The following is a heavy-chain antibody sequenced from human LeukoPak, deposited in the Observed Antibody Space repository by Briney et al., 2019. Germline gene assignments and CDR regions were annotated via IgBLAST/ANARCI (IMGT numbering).Heavy chain of an antibody. CDR3: ARGYSTPSIDYYYGMDV. Sequence: GGSLRLSCAASGFTFSTYSMNWVRQTPGKGLEWVSSISSSSTYIYYADSVKGRFTISRDNAKNSLYLLMNSLRVEDTAVYFCARGYSTPSIDYYYGMDVWGQGTTVTVSS. CDR2: ISSSSTYI. J-gene: IGHJ6*02. D-gene: IGHD2-15*01. V-gene: IGHV3-21*06. CDR1: GFTFSTYS.